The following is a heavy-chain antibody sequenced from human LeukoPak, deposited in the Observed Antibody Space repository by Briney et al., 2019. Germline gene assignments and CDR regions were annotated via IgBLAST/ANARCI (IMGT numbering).Heavy chain of an antibody. D-gene: IGHD4/OR15-4a*01. J-gene: IGHJ4*02. CDR3: ARAVLVDDFDY. CDR1: GYTLSEKS. CDR2: INTNTGNQ. V-gene: IGHV7-4-1*02. Sequence: ASVKVSCKVSGYTLSEKSIQWVRQVPEKGLEGMGCINTNTGNQTYTQGFTGRFVFSLDTSVSTAYLQISSLKAEDTAVYYCARAVLVDDFDYWGQGTLVTVSS.